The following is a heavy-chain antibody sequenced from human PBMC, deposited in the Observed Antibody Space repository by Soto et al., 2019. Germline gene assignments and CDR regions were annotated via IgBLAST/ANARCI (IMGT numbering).Heavy chain of an antibody. CDR2: IIPMFGTA. CDR3: ASGIQLWLRRINNGYSG. V-gene: IGHV1-69*12. D-gene: IGHD5-18*01. Sequence: QVQLVQSGAEVKKPESSVKVSCKAPGGTFSTYAISWFRQAPGQGLEWMGGIIPMFGTANYAQRFQDRGTITADESTNTVYMELSSLRSEDTAVYFCASGIQLWLRRINNGYSGWGQGTLVTVSS. J-gene: IGHJ4*02. CDR1: GGTFSTYA.